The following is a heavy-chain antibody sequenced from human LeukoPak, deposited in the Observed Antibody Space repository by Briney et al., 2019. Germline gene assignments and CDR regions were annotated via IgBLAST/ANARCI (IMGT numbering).Heavy chain of an antibody. J-gene: IGHJ4*02. D-gene: IGHD5-12*01. CDR2: ISYDGSNK. V-gene: IGHV3-30*18. CDR3: AKDQEYSGYDYWPYYFDY. CDR1: GFTFSRYA. Sequence: GGSLRLSCTASGFTFSRYAMHWLRQAPGKGLEWVAVISYDGSNKYYADSVKGRFTISRDNSKNTLYLQMNSLRAEDTAVYYCAKDQEYSGYDYWPYYFDYWGQGTLVTVSS.